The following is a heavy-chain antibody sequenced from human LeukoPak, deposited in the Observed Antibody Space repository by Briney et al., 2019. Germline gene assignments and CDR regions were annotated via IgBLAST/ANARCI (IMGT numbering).Heavy chain of an antibody. Sequence: RASVKVSCKASGGTFSSYAISWVRQAPGQGLEWMGRIIPILGIANYAQKFQGRVTITADKSTSTAYMELSSLRSEDTAVYYCAREMATIGLVDYWGQGTLVSVSS. CDR3: AREMATIGLVDY. V-gene: IGHV1-69*04. CDR1: GGTFSSYA. J-gene: IGHJ4*02. CDR2: IIPILGIA. D-gene: IGHD5-24*01.